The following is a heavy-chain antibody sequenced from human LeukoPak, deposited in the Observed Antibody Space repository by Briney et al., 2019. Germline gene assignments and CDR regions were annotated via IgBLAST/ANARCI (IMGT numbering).Heavy chain of an antibody. V-gene: IGHV3-49*04. CDR2: IRSKAYGGTP. CDR3: TRFSPYYYDNSGSSDSFDY. CDR1: GFTFGDYA. Sequence: PGGSLRLSCTASGFTFGDYAMSWVRQAPGKGLEWVGFIRSKAYGGTPEYAASVRGRFTISRDDSKSVAFLQMNSLKTEDTAVYYCTRFSPYYYDNSGSSDSFDYWGQGTLVTVSS. J-gene: IGHJ4*02. D-gene: IGHD3-22*01.